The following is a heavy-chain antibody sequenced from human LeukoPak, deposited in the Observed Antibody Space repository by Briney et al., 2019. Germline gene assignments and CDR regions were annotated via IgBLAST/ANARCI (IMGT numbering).Heavy chain of an antibody. J-gene: IGHJ4*02. V-gene: IGHV4-59*08. Sequence: SETLSLTCTVSGGSLSSYYWSWIRQPPGKGLEWIGYIYYSGSTNYNPSLKSRVTISVDTSKNQFSLKLSSVTAADTAVYYCASLSADYLRWLQVDYWGQGTLVTVSS. CDR3: ASLSADYLRWLQVDY. D-gene: IGHD5-24*01. CDR2: IYYSGST. CDR1: GGSLSSYY.